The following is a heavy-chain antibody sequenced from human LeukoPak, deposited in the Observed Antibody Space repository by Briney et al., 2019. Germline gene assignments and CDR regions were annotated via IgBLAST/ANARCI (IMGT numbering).Heavy chain of an antibody. CDR2: IYSSGST. V-gene: IGHV4-59*08. D-gene: IGHD1-26*01. Sequence: PSETLSLTCIVSGGSISSYYWSWIRQPPGKGLEWIGYIYSSGSTNSNPSLKSRVTISVDTSKSQFSLKMTSVTAADTAVYYCARQGSGGRAFDIWGQGTMFTVFS. CDR3: ARQGSGGRAFDI. CDR1: GGSISSYY. J-gene: IGHJ3*02.